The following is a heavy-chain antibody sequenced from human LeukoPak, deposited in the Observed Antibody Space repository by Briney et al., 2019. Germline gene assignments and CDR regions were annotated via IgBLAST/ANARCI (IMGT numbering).Heavy chain of an antibody. CDR1: GDSTSIYY. CDR3: ARGRGDSRGTSFDS. V-gene: IGHV4-59*01. J-gene: IGHJ4*02. CDR2: IYYTGST. D-gene: IGHD3-22*01. Sequence: PSETLSLTCTVSGDSTSIYYWSWIRQPPGKGLEWIGYIYYTGSTTYNPSLKSRLTISIDTSKNQFSLNLISLTAADTAVYYCARGRGDSRGTSFDSWGQGTLVTVSS.